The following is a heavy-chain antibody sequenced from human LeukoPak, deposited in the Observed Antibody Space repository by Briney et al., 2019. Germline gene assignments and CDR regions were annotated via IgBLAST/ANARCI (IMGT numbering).Heavy chain of an antibody. D-gene: IGHD2-2*01. CDR1: GFTVSSNY. Sequence: PGGSLRLSCAASGFTVSSNYMSWLRQAPGKGLEWVSAISGSGARTYYADSVKGRFTISRDNSKNTLYLQMNSLRAEDRAVYYCAKEQTSSGFFDYWGQGTLVTVSS. CDR2: ISGSGART. V-gene: IGHV3-23*01. J-gene: IGHJ4*02. CDR3: AKEQTSSGFFDY.